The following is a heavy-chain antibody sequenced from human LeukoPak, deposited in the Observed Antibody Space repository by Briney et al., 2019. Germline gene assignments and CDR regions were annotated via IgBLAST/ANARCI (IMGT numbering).Heavy chain of an antibody. J-gene: IGHJ5*02. D-gene: IGHD3-9*01. CDR1: GGSFSGYY. Sequence: PSETLSLTCAVYGGSFSGYYWSWIRQPPGKGLEWIGEINHSGSTNYNPSLKSRVTISVDTSKNQFSLKLNSVMAADTAVYYCARGFDGVAGWFDPWGQGTLVTVSS. CDR3: ARGFDGVAGWFDP. CDR2: INHSGST. V-gene: IGHV4-34*01.